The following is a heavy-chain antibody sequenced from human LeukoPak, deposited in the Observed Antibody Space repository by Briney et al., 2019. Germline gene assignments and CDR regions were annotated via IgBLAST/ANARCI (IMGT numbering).Heavy chain of an antibody. J-gene: IGHJ6*02. V-gene: IGHV4-59*08. Sequence: KAAETLSLTCTVSGGSISSYYWSWIRQPPGKGLEWIGYIYYSGSTNYNPSLKSRVTISVDTSKNQFSLKLSSVTAADTAVYYCARRFRTTVPSGTSYYYYGMDVWGQGTTVTVSS. CDR3: ARRFRTTVPSGTSYYYYGMDV. D-gene: IGHD4-11*01. CDR2: IYYSGST. CDR1: GGSISSYY.